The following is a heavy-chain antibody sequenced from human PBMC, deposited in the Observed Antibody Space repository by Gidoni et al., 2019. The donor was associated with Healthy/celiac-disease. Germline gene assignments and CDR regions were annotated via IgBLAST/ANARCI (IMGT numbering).Heavy chain of an antibody. CDR1: GFTFSSYG. V-gene: IGHV3-30*18. CDR3: AKEPPRGGWYWEYYFDY. J-gene: IGHJ4*02. D-gene: IGHD6-19*01. Sequence: QVQLVESGGGVVQPGRSLRLSCAASGFTFSSYGMHWVRQAPGKGLEWVAVISYDGSNKYYADSVKGRFTISRDNSKNTLYLQMNSLRAEDTAVYYCAKEPPRGGWYWEYYFDYWGQGTLVTVSS. CDR2: ISYDGSNK.